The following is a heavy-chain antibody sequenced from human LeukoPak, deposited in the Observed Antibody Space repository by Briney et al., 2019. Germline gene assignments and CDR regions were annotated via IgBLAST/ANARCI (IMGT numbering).Heavy chain of an antibody. D-gene: IGHD6-19*01. CDR1: GDSIRSYY. CDR2: IYNSGST. J-gene: IGHJ4*02. Sequence: PSETLSLTCIVSGDSIRSYYWSWIRQPAGKGLEWIGRIYNSGSTNYNPSLKSRVTMSVDTSKNQFSLKLTSVTAADTAVYLCARDSTDYSSGWFDNWGQGILVTVSS. V-gene: IGHV4-4*07. CDR3: ARDSTDYSSGWFDN.